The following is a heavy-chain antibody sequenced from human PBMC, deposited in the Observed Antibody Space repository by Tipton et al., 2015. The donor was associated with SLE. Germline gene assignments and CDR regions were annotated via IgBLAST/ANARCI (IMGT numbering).Heavy chain of an antibody. CDR3: AKDDFGGDPTGYFPH. Sequence: SLRLSCAASGFTFRHYAMSWVRQAPGKGLEWVSTISGGGGSTYYADSKNTLYLQMNSLRAEDTAVYYCAKDDFGGDPTGYFPHWGQGTLVTVSS. D-gene: IGHD2-21*02. CDR1: GFTFRHYA. V-gene: IGHV3-23*01. J-gene: IGHJ1*01. CDR2: ISGGGGST.